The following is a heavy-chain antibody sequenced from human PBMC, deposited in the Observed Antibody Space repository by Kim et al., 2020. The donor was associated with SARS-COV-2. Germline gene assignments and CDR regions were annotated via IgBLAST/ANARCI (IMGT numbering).Heavy chain of an antibody. J-gene: IGHJ4*02. Sequence: ASVKVSCKASGYTFTSYYMHWVRQAPGQGLEWMGIINPSGGSTSYAQKFQGRVTMTRDTSTSTVYMELSSLRSEDTAVYYCARASRYDYGDYPMVGPFDYWGQGTLVTVSS. D-gene: IGHD4-17*01. CDR2: INPSGGST. CDR1: GYTFTSYY. CDR3: ARASRYDYGDYPMVGPFDY. V-gene: IGHV1-46*01.